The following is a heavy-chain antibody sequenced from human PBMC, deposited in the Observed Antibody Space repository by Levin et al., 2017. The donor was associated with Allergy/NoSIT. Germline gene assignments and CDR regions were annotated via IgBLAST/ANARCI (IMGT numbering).Heavy chain of an antibody. Sequence: GGSLRLSCAASRFTFSSYAMSWVRQAPGKGLEWVSAISASGGNTYYADSVKGRFTISRDNSENTLYLQMNSLRAEDTAVYYCAKLVFGVVIPSLSDYWGQGTLVTVSS. CDR2: ISASGGNT. CDR3: AKLVFGVVIPSLSDY. CDR1: RFTFSSYA. V-gene: IGHV3-23*01. J-gene: IGHJ4*02. D-gene: IGHD3-3*01.